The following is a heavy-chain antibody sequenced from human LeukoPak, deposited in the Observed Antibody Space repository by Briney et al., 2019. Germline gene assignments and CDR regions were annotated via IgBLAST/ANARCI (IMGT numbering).Heavy chain of an antibody. Sequence: GGSLRLSCAASGFTFSSYAITWVRQAPGKGLEWVAVISYDGSNKYYADSVKGRFTISRDNSKNTLYLQMNSLRAEDTAVYYCAKGPYYYDSSGYYFGIFRRYYYGMDVWGQGTTVTVSS. D-gene: IGHD3-22*01. CDR2: ISYDGSNK. CDR3: AKGPYYYDSSGYYFGIFRRYYYGMDV. J-gene: IGHJ6*02. CDR1: GFTFSSYA. V-gene: IGHV3-30*18.